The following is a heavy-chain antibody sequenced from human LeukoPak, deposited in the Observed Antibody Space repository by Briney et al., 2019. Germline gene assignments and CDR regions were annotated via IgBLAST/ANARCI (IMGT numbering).Heavy chain of an antibody. CDR3: AITRYSSSWLFDY. V-gene: IGHV4-39*01. CDR1: GGSISSSSYY. Sequence: SETLSLTCTVSGGSISSSSYYWGWLRQPPGKGLEWTASIYYSGSTYYNPSLKSRVTISVDTSKTPFSLKLSSVTAADTAVYYCAITRYSSSWLFDYWGQGTLVTVSS. CDR2: IYYSGST. J-gene: IGHJ4*02. D-gene: IGHD6-13*01.